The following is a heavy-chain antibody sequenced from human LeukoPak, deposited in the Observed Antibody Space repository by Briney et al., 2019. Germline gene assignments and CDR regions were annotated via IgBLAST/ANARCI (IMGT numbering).Heavy chain of an antibody. CDR2: IWYDGSNK. J-gene: IGHJ3*02. V-gene: IGHV3-33*01. CDR1: GFTFSSYG. CDR3: ARDMQQLADAFDI. Sequence: PGGSLRLSCAASGFTFSSYGMPWVRQAPGKGLEWVAVIWYDGSNKYYADSVKGRFTISRDNSKNTLYLQMNSLRAEDTAVYYCARDMQQLADAFDIWGQGTMVTVSS. D-gene: IGHD6-13*01.